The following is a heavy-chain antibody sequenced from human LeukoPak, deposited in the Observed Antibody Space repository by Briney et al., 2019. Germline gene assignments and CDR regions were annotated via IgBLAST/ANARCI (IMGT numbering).Heavy chain of an antibody. CDR2: IWYDGSNK. Sequence: GSLRLSCAASGFTFSSYGMHWVRQAPGKGLEWVAVIWYDGSNKYYADSVKGRFTISRDNSKNTLYLQMNSLRAEDTAVYYCAKFGPSFDPWGQGTLVTVSS. J-gene: IGHJ5*02. CDR1: GFTFSSYG. CDR3: AKFGPSFDP. D-gene: IGHD3-10*01. V-gene: IGHV3-33*06.